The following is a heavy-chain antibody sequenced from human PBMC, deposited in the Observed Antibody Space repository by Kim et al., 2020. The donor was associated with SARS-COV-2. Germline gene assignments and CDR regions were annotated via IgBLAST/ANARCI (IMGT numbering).Heavy chain of an antibody. Sequence: SETLSLTCTVSGGSISSYYWSWIRQPPGKGLEWIGYIYYSGSTNYNPSLKSRVTISVDTSKNQFSLKLSSVTAADTAVYYCARSRAGWGGAHYGMDVWGQGTTVTVSS. D-gene: IGHD3-10*01. CDR2: IYYSGST. J-gene: IGHJ6*02. CDR3: ARSRAGWGGAHYGMDV. CDR1: GGSISSYY. V-gene: IGHV4-59*01.